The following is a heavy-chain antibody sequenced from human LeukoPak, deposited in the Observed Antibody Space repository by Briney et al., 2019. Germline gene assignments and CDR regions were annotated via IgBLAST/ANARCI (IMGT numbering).Heavy chain of an antibody. CDR3: AKPARTDYADY. V-gene: IGHV3-23*01. CDR1: GFTLSSYA. CDR2: ISDSGNT. D-gene: IGHD1-14*01. J-gene: IGHJ4*02. Sequence: GGSLRLSCAASGFTLSSYAMSWVRQAPGKGLEWVSAISDSGNTYHADSVKGRLTISRDSSKNTLFLQMNSLRAEDTAVYYCAKPARTDYADYWGQGTQVTVSS.